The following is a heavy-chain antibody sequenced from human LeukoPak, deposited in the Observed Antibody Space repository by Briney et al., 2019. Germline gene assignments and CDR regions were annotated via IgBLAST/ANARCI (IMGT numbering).Heavy chain of an antibody. J-gene: IGHJ3*02. CDR2: INPSGGST. CDR1: GYTFTSYY. Sequence: GASVTVSFKASGYTFTSYYMHWVRQAPGQGLDWMGIINPSGGSTSYAQKFQGRVTMTRDTSTSTVYMELSSLRSEDTAVYYCARGSGSYYRTLDAFDIWGQGTMVTVSS. D-gene: IGHD1-26*01. CDR3: ARGSGSYYRTLDAFDI. V-gene: IGHV1-46*01.